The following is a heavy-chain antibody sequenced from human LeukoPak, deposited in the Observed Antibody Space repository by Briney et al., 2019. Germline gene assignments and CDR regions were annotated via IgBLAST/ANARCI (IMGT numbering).Heavy chain of an antibody. CDR3: ARSIVSSSWTYYYYYYGMDV. Sequence: SETLSLTCTVSGGSVSSGSYYWSWIRQPPGKGLEWIGYIYYSGSTNYNPSLKSRVTISVDTSKNQFSLKLSSVTAADTAVYYCARSIVSSSWTYYYYYYGMDVWGQGTTVTVSS. J-gene: IGHJ6*02. CDR1: GGSVSSGSYY. CDR2: IYYSGST. V-gene: IGHV4-61*01. D-gene: IGHD6-13*01.